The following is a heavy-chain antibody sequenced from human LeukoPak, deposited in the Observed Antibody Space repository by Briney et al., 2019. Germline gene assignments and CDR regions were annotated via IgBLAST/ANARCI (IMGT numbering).Heavy chain of an antibody. CDR1: GGSFSGYY. CDR3: ARAISGSYRRGGFFQY. V-gene: IGHV4-34*01. D-gene: IGHD1-26*01. CDR2: INHSGST. Sequence: SETLSLTCAVYGGSFSGYYWSWIRQPPGKGLEWIREINHSGSTNYNPSLKSRVSISLDTSKNQFSLKLSSVTAADTAAYYCARAISGSYRRGGFFQYWGQGTLATVSS. J-gene: IGHJ1*01.